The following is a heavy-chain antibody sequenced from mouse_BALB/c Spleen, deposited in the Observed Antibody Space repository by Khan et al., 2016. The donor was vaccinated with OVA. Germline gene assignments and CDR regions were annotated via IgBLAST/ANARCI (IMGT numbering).Heavy chain of an antibody. D-gene: IGHD2-10*01. V-gene: IGHV9-3-1*01. CDR1: GYTFTNYG. J-gene: IGHJ4*01. CDR3: ARPPYFSYTRDH. Sequence: QIQLVQSGPELKKPGETVKISCKASGYTFTNYGMNWVKQSPGKALKWMGWINTYTGEPTYADDFKGRFAFSLETSASTAYLQIRNLKNEDTATYFGARPPYFSYTRDHWGQGTSVTVSA. CDR2: INTYTGEP.